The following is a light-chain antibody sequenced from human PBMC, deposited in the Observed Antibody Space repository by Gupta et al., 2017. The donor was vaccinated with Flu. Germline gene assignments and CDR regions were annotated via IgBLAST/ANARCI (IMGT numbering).Light chain of an antibody. Sequence: DIVMTPSPDSLAVSLGERATINCKSSRSVLYSSNNKNYLAWYQQKPGQPPKLLIYWASTRESGVPDRFSGSGSGTDFTLTISSLQAEDVAVYYCQQYFSTPLTFGGETKVEIK. J-gene: IGKJ4*01. CDR2: WAS. CDR1: RSVLYSSNNKNY. CDR3: QQYFSTPLT. V-gene: IGKV4-1*01.